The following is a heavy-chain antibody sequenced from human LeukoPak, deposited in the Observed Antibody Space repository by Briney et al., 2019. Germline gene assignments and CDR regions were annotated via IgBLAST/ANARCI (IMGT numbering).Heavy chain of an antibody. J-gene: IGHJ4*02. CDR1: EFTFDDYG. CDR3: ARPIAVAGTWGTYFDY. CDR2: INWNGGST. V-gene: IGHV3-20*04. Sequence: GGSLRLSCAASEFTFDDYGMSWVRQAPGKGLEWVSGINWNGGSTGYADSVKGRFTISRDNAKNSLYLQMNSLRAEDTALYYCARPIAVAGTWGTYFDYWGQGTLVTVSS. D-gene: IGHD6-19*01.